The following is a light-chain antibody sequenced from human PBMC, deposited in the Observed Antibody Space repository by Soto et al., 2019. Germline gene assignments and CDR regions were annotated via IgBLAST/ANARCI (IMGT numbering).Light chain of an antibody. V-gene: IGLV2-14*03. J-gene: IGLJ1*01. Sequence: QSALTQPASVSGSPGQSITISCNGTSSDVGAYIYVSWYQQHPGKAPKLIIYEVTNRPSGVSSRFSGSKSDTTASLTISRLQAEDEADYFCASYSSSDTKVFGTGTKVTVL. CDR2: EVT. CDR3: ASYSSSDTKV. CDR1: SSDVGAYIY.